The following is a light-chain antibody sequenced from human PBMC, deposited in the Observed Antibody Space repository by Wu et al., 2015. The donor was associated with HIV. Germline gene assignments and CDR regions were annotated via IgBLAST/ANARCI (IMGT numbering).Light chain of an antibody. CDR3: QHYDNLPFT. Sequence: DIQMTQSPSSLSASVGDRVTITCQASQDIYNFLSWYQQKPGKAPKLLIYDASNLETGVPSRFSGSGSGTHFTFTISSLQPEDIATYYCQHYDNLPFTFGGGTKGEIK. CDR2: DAS. J-gene: IGKJ4*01. V-gene: IGKV1-33*01. CDR1: QDIYNF.